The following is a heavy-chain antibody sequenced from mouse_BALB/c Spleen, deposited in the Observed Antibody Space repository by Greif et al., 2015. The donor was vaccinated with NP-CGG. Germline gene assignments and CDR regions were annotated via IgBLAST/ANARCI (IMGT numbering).Heavy chain of an antibody. CDR2: INPGSGGT. D-gene: IGHD2-13*01. J-gene: IGHJ3*01. Sequence: VKLQESGAELVRPGTSVKVSCKASGYGFTNYLMEWVKQRPGQGLEWIGVINPGSGGTNYNEKFKGKATLTADKSSSTAYMQLSSLTSVDSAVYFCAREGDYGFAYWGQGTLVTVSA. CDR1: GYGFTNYL. V-gene: IGHV1-54*01. CDR3: AREGDYGFAY.